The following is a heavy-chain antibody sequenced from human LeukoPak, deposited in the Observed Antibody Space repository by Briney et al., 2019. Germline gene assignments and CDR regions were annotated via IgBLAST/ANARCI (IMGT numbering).Heavy chain of an antibody. CDR2: INRDGGLA. Sequence: GCSLRLSCVDCGLSSATYIMKWVRQAAGKGLEWVAVINRDGGLAYYADSVQGRFTISRDNSKNTLYLHMDSLRVEDTAIYFCANKKGGNYPFEFWGQGTLVTVSS. J-gene: IGHJ4*02. D-gene: IGHD3-3*01. CDR3: ANKKGGNYPFEF. V-gene: IGHV3-23*01. CDR1: GLSSATYI.